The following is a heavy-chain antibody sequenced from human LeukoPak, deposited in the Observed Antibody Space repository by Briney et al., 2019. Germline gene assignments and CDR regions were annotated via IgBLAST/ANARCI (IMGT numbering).Heavy chain of an antibody. D-gene: IGHD2-21*02. V-gene: IGHV1-69*05. CDR2: IIPIFGTA. Sequence: SVKVSCKASGGTFSSYAISWVRQAPGQGLEWMGGIIPIFGTANYAQKFQGRVTITTDESTSTAYMELSSLRSEDTAVYYCASTFADYCGGDCYPYYFDYWGQGTLVTVPS. J-gene: IGHJ4*02. CDR1: GGTFSSYA. CDR3: ASTFADYCGGDCYPYYFDY.